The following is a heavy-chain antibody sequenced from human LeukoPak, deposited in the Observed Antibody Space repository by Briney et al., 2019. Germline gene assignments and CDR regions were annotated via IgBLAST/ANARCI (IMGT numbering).Heavy chain of an antibody. CDR1: GFTFSDYY. CDR3: SRVSWYGSGSSINFDY. Sequence: GGSLRLSCAASGFTFSDYYMSWIRQAPGKGLEWIAYISSSGSTIDYADSVKGRFTISRDNAKNSLYLQMNSLRAEDTAVYYCSRVSWYGSGSSINFDYWGQGTLVTVSS. J-gene: IGHJ4*02. CDR2: ISSSGSTI. V-gene: IGHV3-11*01. D-gene: IGHD3-10*01.